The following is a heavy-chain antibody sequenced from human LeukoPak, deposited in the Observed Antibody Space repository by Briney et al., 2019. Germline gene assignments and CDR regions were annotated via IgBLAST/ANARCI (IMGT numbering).Heavy chain of an antibody. CDR3: ARSSYSSPSSV. V-gene: IGHV3-30*03. D-gene: IGHD6-6*01. Sequence: GGSLRLSCAASGFTFSSYGMHWVRQAPGKGLEWVAVMSNDGSNKYYADSVKGRFTISRDNSKNTLYLQMNSLRAEDTAVYYCARSSYSSPSSVWGQGTMVTVSS. CDR2: MSNDGSNK. J-gene: IGHJ3*01. CDR1: GFTFSSYG.